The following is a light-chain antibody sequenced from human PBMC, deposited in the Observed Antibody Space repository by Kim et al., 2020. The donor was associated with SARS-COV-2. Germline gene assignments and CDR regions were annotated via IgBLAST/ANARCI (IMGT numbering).Light chain of an antibody. V-gene: IGKV4-1*01. CDR3: QQYYSTQIT. CDR2: WAS. Sequence: ATINCKSRQNILYSSNNKNYLAWYQQKPGQPPKMLIYWASNRETGVPDRFSGSGSGTDFTLTISSLQAEDVAVYYCQQYYSTQITFGQGTRLEIK. CDR1: QNILYSSNNKNY. J-gene: IGKJ5*01.